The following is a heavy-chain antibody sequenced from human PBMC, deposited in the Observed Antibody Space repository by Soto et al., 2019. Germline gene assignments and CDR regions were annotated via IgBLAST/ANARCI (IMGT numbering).Heavy chain of an antibody. V-gene: IGHV4-4*07. J-gene: IGHJ6*02. CDR2: IYTSGST. Sequence: SESLSLTCTVSGVSISSYYWSWIRQPAGKGLEWIGRIYTSGSTNYNPSLKSRVTMSVDTSKNQFSLKLSSVTAADTAVYYCARDPTRGDYYYYYGMDVWGQGTTVTVSS. CDR3: ARDPTRGDYYYYYGMDV. CDR1: GVSISSYY.